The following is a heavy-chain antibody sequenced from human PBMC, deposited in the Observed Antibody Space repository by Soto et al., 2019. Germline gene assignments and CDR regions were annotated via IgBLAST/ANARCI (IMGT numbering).Heavy chain of an antibody. J-gene: IGHJ6*02. CDR2: TYYRSKWYN. D-gene: IGHD6-19*01. Sequence: PSQTLSLTCAISGDSVSSNSAAWNWIRQSPSRGLEWLGRTYYRSKWYNDYAVSVKSRITINPDTSKNQFSLQLNSVTPEDTAVYYCAREGRIAVDGIYYSYYYGMDVWGQGTTVTVSS. CDR1: GDSVSSNSAA. CDR3: AREGRIAVDGIYYSYYYGMDV. V-gene: IGHV6-1*01.